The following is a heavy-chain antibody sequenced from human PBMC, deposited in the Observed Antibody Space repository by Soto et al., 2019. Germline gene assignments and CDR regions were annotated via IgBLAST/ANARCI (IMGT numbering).Heavy chain of an antibody. D-gene: IGHD2-2*02. CDR2: ISAYNGNT. V-gene: IGHV1-18*01. Sequence: ASVKVSCKASGYTFTSYGISWVRQAPGQGLEWMGWISAYNGNTNYAQKLQGRVTMTTDTSISTAYMELSSLRSEDTAVYYCARVDTSCYIACRYYYCMDVWGKGTTVTVSS. J-gene: IGHJ6*03. CDR1: GYTFTSYG. CDR3: ARVDTSCYIACRYYYCMDV.